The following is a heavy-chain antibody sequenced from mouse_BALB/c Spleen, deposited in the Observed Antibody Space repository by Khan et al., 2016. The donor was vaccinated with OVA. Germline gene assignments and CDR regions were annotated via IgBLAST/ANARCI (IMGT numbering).Heavy chain of an antibody. CDR1: GFTFSDYG. CDR2: ISNLAYSI. Sequence: EVELVESGGGLVQPGGSRTLSCAASGFTFSDYGMAWVRQAPGKGPGWVAFISNLAYSIYYVDTVTGRFTISRENAKNTLYLEMSSLRSEDTAMYYCARSWAMDYWGQGTSVTVSS. J-gene: IGHJ4*01. CDR3: ARSWAMDY. V-gene: IGHV5-15*02.